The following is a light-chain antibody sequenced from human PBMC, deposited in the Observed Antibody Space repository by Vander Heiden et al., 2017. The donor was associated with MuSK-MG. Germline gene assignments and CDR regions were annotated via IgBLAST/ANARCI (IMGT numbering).Light chain of an antibody. CDR2: GAS. Sequence: EIVMTQSPATLSVSPGERATLSCRASQSVSSNLAWYQQKPGQAPRLLIYGASTRATGIPARFSGSGSGTEFTLTISIRQSEDFAVYYCQQYYYWPPWTFGQGTKVEIK. CDR1: QSVSSN. V-gene: IGKV3-15*01. CDR3: QQYYYWPPWT. J-gene: IGKJ1*01.